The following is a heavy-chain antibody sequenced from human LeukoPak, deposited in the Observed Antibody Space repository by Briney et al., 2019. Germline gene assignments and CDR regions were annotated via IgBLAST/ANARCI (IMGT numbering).Heavy chain of an antibody. J-gene: IGHJ6*03. Sequence: SETLSLTCTVSGGSISSYYWSWIRQPPGKGLEWIGYIYYSGSTNYNPSLKSRVTISVDTSKNQFSLKLSSVTAADTAVYYCARDKSEYRLLGYYYYYMDVWGKGTTVTVSS. V-gene: IGHV4-59*01. CDR2: IYYSGST. CDR1: GGSISSYY. CDR3: ARDKSEYRLLGYYYYYMDV. D-gene: IGHD2-2*01.